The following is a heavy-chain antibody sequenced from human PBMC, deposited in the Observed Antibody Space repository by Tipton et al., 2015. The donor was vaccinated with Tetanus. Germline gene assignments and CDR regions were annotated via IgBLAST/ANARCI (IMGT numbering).Heavy chain of an antibody. CDR3: ARDSWKMVRGVTTYYNWFDP. V-gene: IGHV1-69*04. Sequence: QSGAEVKEPGSSVKVSCKASGGIFNNYSFSWVRQAPGQGLEWMGRIIPILGITNYAHKFQGRVTITADESTSTAYMELSSLRSEDTAVYYCARDSWKMVRGVTTYYNWFDPWGQGTPVTVSS. CDR1: GGIFNNYS. D-gene: IGHD3-10*01. CDR2: IIPILGIT. J-gene: IGHJ5*02.